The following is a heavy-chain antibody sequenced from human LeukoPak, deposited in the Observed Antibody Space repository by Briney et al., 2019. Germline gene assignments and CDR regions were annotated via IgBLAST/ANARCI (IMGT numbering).Heavy chain of an antibody. V-gene: IGHV3-30*02. Sequence: PGGSLRLSCAASGFTFSHFGMHWVRQAPGKGLAWVAFIQYDGGNEYYTDSVKGRFTISRDNSRNTLYLQMNSLRPEDMGVYYCAKDLGGYGDYVGAFEMWGRGTMVTVSS. J-gene: IGHJ3*02. D-gene: IGHD4-17*01. CDR2: IQYDGGNE. CDR3: AKDLGGYGDYVGAFEM. CDR1: GFTFSHFG.